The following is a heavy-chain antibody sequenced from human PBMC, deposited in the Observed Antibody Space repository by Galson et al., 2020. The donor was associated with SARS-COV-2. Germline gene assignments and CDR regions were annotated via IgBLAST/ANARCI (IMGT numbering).Heavy chain of an antibody. D-gene: IGHD4-17*01. CDR2: ISHSGGT. V-gene: IGHV4-30-2*01. CDR3: ARLHSGEYAPEAFDI. J-gene: IGHJ3*02. CDR1: GTSISSSSYS. Sequence: SESLSLTCALSGTSISSSSYSWNWIRQPPGKGLEWIGYISHSGGTYYNPSLKSRVTISGDRSKNQFSLRLSSVTAADTAVYYCARLHSGEYAPEAFDIWGPGTRVTVAS.